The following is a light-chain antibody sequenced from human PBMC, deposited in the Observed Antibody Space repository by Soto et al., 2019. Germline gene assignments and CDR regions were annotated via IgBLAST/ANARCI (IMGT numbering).Light chain of an antibody. J-gene: IGLJ2*01. Sequence: SSELTQPLSVSVGLGQTARITCEENNIESKNVNWDQQKPGQAPVVVMYRDRKRPSGVPERFSGSNSGNTATLTISEAQDGDEADYFCQVWDSNTVVFGGGTQLTVL. CDR2: RDR. V-gene: IGLV3-9*01. CDR1: NIESKN. CDR3: QVWDSNTVV.